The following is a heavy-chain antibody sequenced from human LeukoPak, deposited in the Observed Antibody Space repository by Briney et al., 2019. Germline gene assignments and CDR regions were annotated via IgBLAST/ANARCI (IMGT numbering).Heavy chain of an antibody. J-gene: IGHJ4*02. CDR1: GFTFSNAW. Sequence: GGSLRLSCAASGFTFSNAWMIWVRQARGKGLEWVGRIKSKTDGGTTDYAAPVKGRFTISRDDSKNTLYLQMNSLKTEDTAVYYCTTGGVVVVPAASAPDYWGQGTLVTVSS. V-gene: IGHV3-15*01. CDR2: IKSKTDGGTT. CDR3: TTGGVVVVPAASAPDY. D-gene: IGHD2-2*01.